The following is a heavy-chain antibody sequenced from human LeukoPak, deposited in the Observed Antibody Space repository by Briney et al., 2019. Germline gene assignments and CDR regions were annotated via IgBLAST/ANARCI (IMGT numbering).Heavy chain of an antibody. CDR3: ASSPGEWLLGLSYYFYYYMDV. J-gene: IGHJ6*03. D-gene: IGHD3-3*01. Sequence: GGSLRLSCAASGFTFSSYGMHWVRQGTGKGLGWVSGIHTTGDTHYPDSVKGRFTISRENAKNSVYLQMNSLRAGDTAVYYCASSPGEWLLGLSYYFYYYMDVWGKGTTVTVSS. V-gene: IGHV3-13*01. CDR1: GFTFSSYG. CDR2: IHTTGDT.